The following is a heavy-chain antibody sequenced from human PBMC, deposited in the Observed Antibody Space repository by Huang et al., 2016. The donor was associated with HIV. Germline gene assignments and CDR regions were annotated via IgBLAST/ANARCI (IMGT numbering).Heavy chain of an antibody. D-gene: IGHD2-15*01. Sequence: EEHLVESGGGLVQPGGSLGLSCEASGFKFSNYWMQWVRQAPGKGLMWVSRSKIDARTTDYADSVKGRFTISRDNAKNTLYLQMSSLTAEDTAIYYCARAGGFEIWGQGTVVTVSS. CDR3: ARAGGFEI. J-gene: IGHJ3*02. V-gene: IGHV3-74*01. CDR1: GFKFSNYW. CDR2: SKIDARTT.